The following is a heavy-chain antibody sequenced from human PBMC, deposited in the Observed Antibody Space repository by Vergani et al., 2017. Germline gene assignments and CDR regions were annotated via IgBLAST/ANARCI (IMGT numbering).Heavy chain of an antibody. CDR2: INHSGST. CDR1: GGSFSGYY. V-gene: IGHV4-34*01. CDR3: ARGNPGVRFLEWLFRFDP. D-gene: IGHD3-3*01. Sequence: QVQLQQWGAGLLKPSETLSLTCAVYGGSFSGYYWSWIRQPPGKGLEWIGEINHSGSTNYNPSLKSRVTISVDTSKNQFSLKLSSVTAADTAVYYCARGNPGVRFLEWLFRFDPWGQGTLVTVSS. J-gene: IGHJ5*02.